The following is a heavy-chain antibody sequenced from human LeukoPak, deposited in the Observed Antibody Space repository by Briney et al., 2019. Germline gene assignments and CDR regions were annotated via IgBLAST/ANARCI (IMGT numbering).Heavy chain of an antibody. J-gene: IGHJ5*02. V-gene: IGHV4-39*07. CDR3: ARVEDSSGYYYGWFDP. Sequence: SETLSLTCTVSGGSISSSSYYWGWIRQPPGKGLEWIGSIYYSGSTYYNPSLKSRVTISVDTSKNQFSLKLSSVTAADTAVYYCARVEDSSGYYYGWFDPWGQGTLVTVSS. D-gene: IGHD3-22*01. CDR1: GGSISSSSYY. CDR2: IYYSGST.